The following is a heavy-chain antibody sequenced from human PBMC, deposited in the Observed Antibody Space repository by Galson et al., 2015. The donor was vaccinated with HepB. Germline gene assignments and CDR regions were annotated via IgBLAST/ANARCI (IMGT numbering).Heavy chain of an antibody. CDR3: ARYVSWDGAFDI. Sequence: SLRLSCAASGFTFSNYWMSWVRQAPGKGLEWVANIKQDGSEKYYVDSVKGRFTISRDNAKNTLYLLMNSLRAEDTAVYYCARYVSWDGAFDIWGQGTMVTVSS. J-gene: IGHJ3*02. CDR2: IKQDGSEK. V-gene: IGHV3-7*01. CDR1: GFTFSNYW. D-gene: IGHD6-13*01.